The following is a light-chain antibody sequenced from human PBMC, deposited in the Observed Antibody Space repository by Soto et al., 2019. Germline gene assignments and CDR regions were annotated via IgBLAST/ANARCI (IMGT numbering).Light chain of an antibody. CDR3: VAWDDSLSGGV. Sequence: QSVLTQPPSASGTPGQRVTISCSGSSSNIGSNYVYWYQQLPGTAPKLLIYSNNQRPSGVPDRFSGSKSGTSASLAISGLRSEDEADYYCVAWDDSLSGGVFGTGTKVTVL. J-gene: IGLJ1*01. CDR1: SSNIGSNY. V-gene: IGLV1-47*02. CDR2: SNN.